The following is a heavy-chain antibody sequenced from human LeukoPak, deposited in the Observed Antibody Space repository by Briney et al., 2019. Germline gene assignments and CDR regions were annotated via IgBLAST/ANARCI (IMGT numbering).Heavy chain of an antibody. CDR2: INTNTGNP. Sequence: ASVKVSCKASGYTFTSYAMNWVRQAPGQGLEWMGWINTNTGNPTYAQGFTGRFVFSLDTSVSTAYLQISSLKAEDTAVYYCARDGGMITFGGVIDKPRPELALWGQGTLVTVSS. J-gene: IGHJ4*02. CDR3: ARDGGMITFGGVIDKPRPELAL. D-gene: IGHD3-16*02. V-gene: IGHV7-4-1*02. CDR1: GYTFTSYA.